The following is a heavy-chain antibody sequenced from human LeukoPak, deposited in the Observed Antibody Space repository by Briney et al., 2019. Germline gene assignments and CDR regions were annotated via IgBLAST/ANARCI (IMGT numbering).Heavy chain of an antibody. CDR1: GFALSNYG. CDR2: ITGSGGTT. J-gene: IGHJ4*02. D-gene: IGHD6-19*01. CDR3: ARDTPLYSSGWYGCLDY. V-gene: IGHV3-23*01. Sequence: GGSLRLSCAASGFALSNYGMNWVRQAPGKGLEWVSGITGSGGTTYYADSVKGRFTISRDNSKNTLYLQMNSLRAEDTAVYYCARDTPLYSSGWYGCLDYWGQGTLVTVSS.